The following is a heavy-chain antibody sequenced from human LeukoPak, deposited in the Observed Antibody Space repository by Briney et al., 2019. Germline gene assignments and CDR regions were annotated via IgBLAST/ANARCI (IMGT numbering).Heavy chain of an antibody. CDR2: INSDGSST. CDR1: GFTFSSYW. J-gene: IGHJ3*02. CDR3: AKVSPGDAFDI. V-gene: IGHV3-74*01. Sequence: GGSLRLSCVASGFTFSSYWMHWVRQAPGKGLVWVSRINSDGSSTSYADSVRGRFTISRDNAKNTLYLQMNSLRAEDTAVYYCAKVSPGDAFDIWGQGTMVTVSS.